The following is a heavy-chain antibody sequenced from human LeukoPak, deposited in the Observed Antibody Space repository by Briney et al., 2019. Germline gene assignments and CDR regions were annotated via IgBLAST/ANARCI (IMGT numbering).Heavy chain of an antibody. J-gene: IGHJ6*02. V-gene: IGHV3-48*04. Sequence: PGGSLRLSCAASGFTFSSYSMNWVRQAPGKGLEWVSYISSSSSTIYYADSVKGRFTISRDNAKNSLYLQMNSLRAEDTAVYYCARESPVIAAAEHYGMDVWGQGTTVTVSS. CDR1: GFTFSSYS. CDR3: ARESPVIAAAEHYGMDV. CDR2: ISSSSSTI. D-gene: IGHD6-13*01.